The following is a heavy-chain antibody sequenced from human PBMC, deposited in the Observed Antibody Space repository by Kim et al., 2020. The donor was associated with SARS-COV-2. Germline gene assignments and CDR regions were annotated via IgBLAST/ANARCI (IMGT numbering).Heavy chain of an antibody. CDR3: TTLPGSGTSYFDY. D-gene: IGHD3-10*01. J-gene: IGHJ4*02. CDR1: GFTFTNAW. Sequence: GGSLRLSCAASGFTFTNAWMSWVRQTPGKGLEWVGRIKSKADGGTTEFAASVKGRFTISRDDSINTLYLQMNSLEIEDTAVYYCTTLPGSGTSYFDYWGQGTLVTVSS. V-gene: IGHV3-15*01. CDR2: IKSKADGGTT.